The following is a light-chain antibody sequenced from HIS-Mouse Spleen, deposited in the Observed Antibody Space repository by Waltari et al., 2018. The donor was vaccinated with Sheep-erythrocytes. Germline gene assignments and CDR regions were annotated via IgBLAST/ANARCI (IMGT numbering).Light chain of an antibody. V-gene: IGKV4-1*01. CDR2: WAS. CDR1: QSVLYSSNNKNY. CDR3: QQYYSTLT. Sequence: DIVMTQSPDSLAVSLGVTSTLTCTSSQSVLYSSNNKNYLAWYQQKPGQPPKLLIYWASTRESGVPDRFSGSGSGTDFTLTISSLQAEDVAVYYCQQYYSTLTFGGGTKVEIK. J-gene: IGKJ4*01.